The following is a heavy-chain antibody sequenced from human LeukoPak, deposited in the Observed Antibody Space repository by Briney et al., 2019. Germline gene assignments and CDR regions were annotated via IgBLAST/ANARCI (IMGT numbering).Heavy chain of an antibody. CDR2: ISSGSSAT. V-gene: IGHV3-21*01. J-gene: IGHJ6*03. Sequence: PGGSLRLSCEASGFTFTTYSMTWVRQAPGKGLEWVSIISSGSSATFSADALKGRFTISRDDAKNLLYLDMNSLRAEDTAVYYCARGPPRTTDAARNYYYYYMDVWGKGTTVTVSS. D-gene: IGHD4-17*01. CDR1: GFTFTTYS. CDR3: ARGPPRTTDAARNYYYYYMDV.